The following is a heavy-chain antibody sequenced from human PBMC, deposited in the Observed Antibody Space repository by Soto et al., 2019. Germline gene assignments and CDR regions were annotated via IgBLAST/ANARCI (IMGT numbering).Heavy chain of an antibody. V-gene: IGHV1-3*01. CDR2: INAGNGNT. CDR3: ARGEGYCSGGTCYRWFDP. CDR1: GYTFTKYA. Sequence: QVQLVQSGAEVKKPGASVKVSCKASGYTFTKYALHWVRQAPGQRLEWMGWINAGNGNTKYSQKFQGRVTINRDTSASTSYMQLSSLRSEDTAVYYCARGEGYCSGGTCYRWFDPWGQGTLVTVSS. J-gene: IGHJ5*02. D-gene: IGHD2-15*01.